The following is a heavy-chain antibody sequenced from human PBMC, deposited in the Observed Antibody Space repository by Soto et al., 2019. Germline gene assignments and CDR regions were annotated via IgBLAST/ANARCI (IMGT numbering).Heavy chain of an antibody. CDR1: GGSFSGYY. CDR3: ARGRGGYCSGGSCYYGRAFDI. D-gene: IGHD2-15*01. CDR2: INHSGST. Sequence: SETLSLTCAVYGGSFSGYYWSWIRQPPGKGLEWIGEINHSGSTNYNPSLKSRVTISVDTSKNQFSLKLSSVTAADTAVYYCARGRGGYCSGGSCYYGRAFDIWGQGTMVTVSS. J-gene: IGHJ3*02. V-gene: IGHV4-34*01.